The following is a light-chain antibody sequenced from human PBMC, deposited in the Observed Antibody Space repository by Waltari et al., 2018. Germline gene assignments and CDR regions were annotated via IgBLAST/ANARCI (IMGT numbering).Light chain of an antibody. CDR3: QTGGHGTWV. V-gene: IGLV4-69*01. CDR2: VNSDGSH. CDR1: SGHSSHI. J-gene: IGLJ3*02. Sequence: QLVLTQSPSASASLGASVKLTCTLSSGHSSHIIAWHPQQPEKGPRYLMKVNSDGSHSKGDEIPDRFSGSNSGAERYLTISSLQSEDEADYYCQTGGHGTWVFGGGTKLTVL.